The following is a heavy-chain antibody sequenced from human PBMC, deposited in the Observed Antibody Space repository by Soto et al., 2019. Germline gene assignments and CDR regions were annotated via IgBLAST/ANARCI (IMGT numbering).Heavy chain of an antibody. J-gene: IGHJ4*02. CDR1: GFTFGSYA. V-gene: IGHV3-23*01. CDR3: AKPIEYSSSYYFDY. CDR2: ISGSGGST. D-gene: IGHD6-6*01. Sequence: GGSLRLSCAASGFTFGSYAMSWVRQAPGKGLEWVSAISGSGGSTYYADSVKGRFTISRDNSKNTLYLQMNSLRAEDTAVYYCAKPIEYSSSYYFDYWGQGTLVTVSS.